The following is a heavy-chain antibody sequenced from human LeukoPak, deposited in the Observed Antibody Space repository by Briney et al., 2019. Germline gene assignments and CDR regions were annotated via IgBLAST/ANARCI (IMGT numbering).Heavy chain of an antibody. CDR3: ARHCDLIVVVPAATWFDP. CDR1: SGSISTSNYY. V-gene: IGHV4-39*01. CDR2: INHSGST. J-gene: IGHJ5*02. Sequence: PSETLSLTCTVSSGSISTSNYYWSWIRQPPGKGLEWIGEINHSGSTSYNPSLKSRVTISVDTSKNQFSLKLSSVTAADTAVYYCARHCDLIVVVPAATWFDPWGQGTLVTVSS. D-gene: IGHD2-2*01.